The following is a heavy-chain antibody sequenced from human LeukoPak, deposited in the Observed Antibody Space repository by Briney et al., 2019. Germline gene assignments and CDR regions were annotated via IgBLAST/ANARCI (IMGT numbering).Heavy chain of an antibody. J-gene: IGHJ4*02. V-gene: IGHV1-18*01. CDR2: MNAYNGNT. D-gene: IGHD3-22*01. CDR1: GYTFTSYG. Sequence: GASVKVSCKASGYTFTSYGISWVRQATGQGLEWMGWMNAYNGNTDYAQKLQGRVTMTTDTSTSTAYMELSSLRSEDTAVYYCARDNYYNSSGYQAESDYWGQGTLVTVSS. CDR3: ARDNYYNSSGYQAESDY.